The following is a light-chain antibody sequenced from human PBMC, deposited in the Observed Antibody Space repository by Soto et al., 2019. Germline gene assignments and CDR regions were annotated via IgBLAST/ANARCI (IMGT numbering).Light chain of an antibody. J-gene: IGLJ2*01. CDR2: EVN. CDR1: SSDVGGYNF. Sequence: QSVLTQPPSASRSPGQSITISCTGTSSDVGGYNFVSWYQHHPGKAPKLMIYEVNKRPSGVPDRFSGSKSGSTASLTVSGLQAEDEADYYCSSYAGGNNLIFGGGTKLTVL. V-gene: IGLV2-8*02. CDR3: SSYAGGNNLI.